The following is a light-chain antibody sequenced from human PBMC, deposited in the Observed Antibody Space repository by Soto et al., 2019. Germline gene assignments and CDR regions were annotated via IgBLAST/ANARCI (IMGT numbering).Light chain of an antibody. J-gene: IGLJ3*02. Sequence: QSVLTQPPSASGTPGKRVTISCSGSSSNIGSNTVNWYQQLPGTAPKLLIYSNNQRPSGVPDRFSGSKSGTSASRASSGLQSEEESDYYCAAWEDSLNGWVFGGGTKVTVL. CDR3: AAWEDSLNGWV. CDR2: SNN. CDR1: SSNIGSNT. V-gene: IGLV1-44*01.